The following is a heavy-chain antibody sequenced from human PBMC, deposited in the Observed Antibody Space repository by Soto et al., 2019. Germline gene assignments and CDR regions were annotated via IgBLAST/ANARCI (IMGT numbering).Heavy chain of an antibody. V-gene: IGHV3-48*03. CDR1: GFTFSGDG. CDR3: ARETFVVVSATVQYFLGMEV. Sequence: EGQLVESGGGLVQPGGSLRLSCAASGFTFSGDGMNWVRQAPGKGLEWISYISQSGSSKYYADSVRGRFTISRDNAKNSLYLQMNSLRGDGSAVYFCARETFVVVSATVQYFLGMEVWGQGTTVTVSS. J-gene: IGHJ6*02. CDR2: ISQSGSSK. D-gene: IGHD2-21*01.